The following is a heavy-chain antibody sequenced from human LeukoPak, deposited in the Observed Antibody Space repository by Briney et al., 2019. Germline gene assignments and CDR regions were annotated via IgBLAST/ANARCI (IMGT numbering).Heavy chain of an antibody. V-gene: IGHV4-4*09. Sequence: PSETLSLTCTVSGGSISSYYWSWIRQPPGKGLEWIGYIYTSGSTSYNPSLKSRVTISVDTSKNQFSLKLSSVTAADTAVYYCARRRSSWYDNWFDPWGQGTLVTVSS. CDR3: ARRRSSWYDNWFDP. J-gene: IGHJ5*02. CDR1: GGSISSYY. D-gene: IGHD6-13*01. CDR2: IYTSGST.